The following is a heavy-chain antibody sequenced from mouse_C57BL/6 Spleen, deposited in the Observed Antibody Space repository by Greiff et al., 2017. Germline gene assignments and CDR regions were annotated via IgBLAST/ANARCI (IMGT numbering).Heavy chain of an antibody. J-gene: IGHJ4*01. CDR1: GYTFTSYG. Sequence: VQLQQSGAELARPGASVKLSCKASGYTFTSYGISWVKQRTGQGLEWIGGIYPRSGNTYYNEKFKGKATLTADKSSSTAYMELRSLTSEDSAVYFCATITTVVDYAMDYWGQGTSVTVSS. CDR2: IYPRSGNT. V-gene: IGHV1-81*01. CDR3: ATITTVVDYAMDY. D-gene: IGHD1-1*01.